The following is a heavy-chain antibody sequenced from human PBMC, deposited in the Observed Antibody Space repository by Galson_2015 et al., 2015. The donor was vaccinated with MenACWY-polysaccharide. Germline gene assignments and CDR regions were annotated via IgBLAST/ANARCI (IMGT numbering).Heavy chain of an antibody. CDR3: ARDSQGSGNYDY. CDR2: INPNSGGT. D-gene: IGHD3-10*01. Sequence: SVKVCCKASGYTFTGYYIHWVRQAPGQGLQWMGWINPNSGGTKYAQKFQGRVTMTRDTSISTVYMELSRLRSDDTAVFYCARDSQGSGNYDYWGQGTLVTVSS. CDR1: GYTFTGYY. J-gene: IGHJ4*02. V-gene: IGHV1-2*02.